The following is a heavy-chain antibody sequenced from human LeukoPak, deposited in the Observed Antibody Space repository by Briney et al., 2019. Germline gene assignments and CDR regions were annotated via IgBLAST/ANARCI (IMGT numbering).Heavy chain of an antibody. CDR3: ARDIDILTGYNYYYGMDV. CDR1: GFTFSSYW. J-gene: IGHJ6*02. CDR2: IKQDGSEK. V-gene: IGHV3-7*01. D-gene: IGHD3-9*01. Sequence: GGSLRLSCAASGFTFSSYWMSWVRQAPGKGLEWVANIKQDGSEKYYVDSAKGRFTISRDNAKNSLYLQMNSLRAEDTAVYYCARDIDILTGYNYYYGMDVWGQGTTVTVSS.